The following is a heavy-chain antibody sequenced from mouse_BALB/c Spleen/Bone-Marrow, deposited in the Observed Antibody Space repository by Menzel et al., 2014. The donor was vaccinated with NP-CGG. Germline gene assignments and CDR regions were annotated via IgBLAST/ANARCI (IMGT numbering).Heavy chain of an antibody. J-gene: IGHJ4*01. CDR1: GFSLTSYG. CDR3: AKIGTTTGAMDY. Sequence: QSGPGLVQPSQSLSITCAVSGFSLTSYGVHWVRQSPGKGLEWLGVIWRGGSTDYNAAFMSRLSITKDNSKSQVFFKMNSLQADDTAIYYCAKIGTTTGAMDYWGQRTSVTVSS. CDR2: IWRGGST. V-gene: IGHV2-5*01. D-gene: IGHD2-14*01.